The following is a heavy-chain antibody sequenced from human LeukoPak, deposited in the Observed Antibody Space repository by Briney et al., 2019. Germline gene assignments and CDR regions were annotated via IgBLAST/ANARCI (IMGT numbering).Heavy chain of an antibody. V-gene: IGHV3-21*01. J-gene: IGHJ4*02. Sequence: GGSLRHSCAASGFTFSSYSMNWVRQAPGKGLEWVSSISSSSSYIYYADSVKGRFTISRDNAKNSLYLQMNSLRAEDTAVYYCARDGHGDGFDYWGQGTLVTVSS. CDR1: GFTFSSYS. D-gene: IGHD4-17*01. CDR2: ISSSSSYI. CDR3: ARDGHGDGFDY.